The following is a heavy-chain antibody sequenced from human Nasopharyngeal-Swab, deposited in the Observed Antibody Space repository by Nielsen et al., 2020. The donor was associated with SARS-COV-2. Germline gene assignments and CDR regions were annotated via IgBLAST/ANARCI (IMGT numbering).Heavy chain of an antibody. J-gene: IGHJ6*02. V-gene: IGHV3-33*01. CDR1: GFTFSSYA. CDR3: AADIVVLPAVNLGDYYALDV. D-gene: IGHD2-2*01. Sequence: GGSLRLSCAASGFTFSSYAMHRVRQAPGKGLEWVALIWYIGDNKYYADSVKGRFTISRDNSKNTLYLQMNSLRAEDTAVYYCAADIVVLPAVNLGDYYALDVWGPGTTVTVSS. CDR2: IWYIGDNK.